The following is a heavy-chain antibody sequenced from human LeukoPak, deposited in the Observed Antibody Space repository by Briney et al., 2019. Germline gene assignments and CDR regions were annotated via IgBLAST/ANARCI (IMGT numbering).Heavy chain of an antibody. D-gene: IGHD6-6*01. CDR3: ARDGLQLVGYYGMDV. Sequence: GGSLRLSCAASGFTFSSYAMHWVRQAPGKGLEWVAVISYDGSNKYYADSVKGRFTISRDNSKNTMYLQMNSLRAEDTAVYYCARDGLQLVGYYGMDVWGQGTTVTVSS. V-gene: IGHV3-30-3*01. J-gene: IGHJ6*02. CDR1: GFTFSSYA. CDR2: ISYDGSNK.